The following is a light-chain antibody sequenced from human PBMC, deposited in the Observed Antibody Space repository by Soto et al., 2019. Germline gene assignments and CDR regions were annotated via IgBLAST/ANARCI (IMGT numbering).Light chain of an antibody. Sequence: QTVVTQEPSFSVSPGGTVTLTCGLTSGSVSTTYYPSWYQQTPGQAPRTLIYSTNIRSSGVPDRFSGSILGNKAALTITGAQADDESDYHCMLYMGGGLVVFGGATKLTV. CDR1: SGSVSTTYY. V-gene: IGLV8-61*01. J-gene: IGLJ2*01. CDR2: STN. CDR3: MLYMGGGLVV.